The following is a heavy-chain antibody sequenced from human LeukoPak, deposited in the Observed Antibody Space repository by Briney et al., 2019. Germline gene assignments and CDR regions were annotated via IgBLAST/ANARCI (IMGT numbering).Heavy chain of an antibody. V-gene: IGHV4-39*07. D-gene: IGHD7-27*01. CDR3: AREGTGDGGYFDY. J-gene: IGHJ4*02. CDR1: GGSISTSNYY. Sequence: SETLSLTCTVSGGSISTSNYYWGWIRQPPGKGLEWIGNIFYSGSTYYSPSLKSRVTISVDTSKNQFSLKLSSVTAADTAVYYCAREGTGDGGYFDYWGQGTLVTVSS. CDR2: IFYSGST.